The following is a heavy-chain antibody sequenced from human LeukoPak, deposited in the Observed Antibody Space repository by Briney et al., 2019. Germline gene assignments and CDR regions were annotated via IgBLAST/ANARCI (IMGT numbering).Heavy chain of an antibody. V-gene: IGHV3-30-3*01. Sequence: GGSLRLSCAASGFTFSSYAMHWVRQAPGKGLEWVAVISYDGSNKYYADSVKGRFTISRDNSKNTLYLQVNSLRAEDTAVYYCARAPYDSSGYIPYYFDYWGQGTLVTVSS. CDR3: ARAPYDSSGYIPYYFDY. CDR1: GFTFSSYA. D-gene: IGHD3-22*01. CDR2: ISYDGSNK. J-gene: IGHJ4*02.